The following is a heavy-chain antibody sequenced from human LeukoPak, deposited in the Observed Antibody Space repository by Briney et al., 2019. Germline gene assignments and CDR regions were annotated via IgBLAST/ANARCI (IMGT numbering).Heavy chain of an antibody. Sequence: SVKVSCKASGGTFSSYAISWVRQAPGQGLEWMGGIIPIFGTANYAQKFQGRVTITADGSTSTAYMELSSLRSEDTAVYYCARDLAKYSSSWFRDYYYYGMDVWGQGTTVTVSS. CDR3: ARDLAKYSSSWFRDYYYYGMDV. V-gene: IGHV1-69*01. CDR1: GGTFSSYA. D-gene: IGHD6-13*01. CDR2: IIPIFGTA. J-gene: IGHJ6*02.